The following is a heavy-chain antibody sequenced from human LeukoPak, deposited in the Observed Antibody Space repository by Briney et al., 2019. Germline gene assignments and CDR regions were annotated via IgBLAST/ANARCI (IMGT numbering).Heavy chain of an antibody. CDR2: INHSGGT. CDR1: GGSFSGYY. D-gene: IGHD4-23*01. Sequence: SETLSLTCAVYGGSFSGYYWSWIRQPPGKGLEWIGEINHSGGTNYNPALKSRVTISVETSKNHISLKLSSVTAADTAVYYCARGRWFRHWGQGSLVTVSS. V-gene: IGHV4-34*01. J-gene: IGHJ4*02. CDR3: ARGRWFRH.